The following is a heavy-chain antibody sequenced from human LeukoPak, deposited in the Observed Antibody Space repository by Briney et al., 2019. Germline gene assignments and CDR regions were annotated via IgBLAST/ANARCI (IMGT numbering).Heavy chain of an antibody. V-gene: IGHV4-59*08. CDR2: IYYSGST. D-gene: IGHD2-8*01. Sequence: SETLSLTCTASGGSISSYYWSWIRQPPGKGLEWIGYIYYSGSTNYNPPLKSRVTISVDTSKNQFSLKLSSVTAADTAVYYCAALCYGVCPYYYGMDVWGQGTTVTVSS. CDR3: AALCYGVCPYYYGMDV. J-gene: IGHJ6*02. CDR1: GGSISSYY.